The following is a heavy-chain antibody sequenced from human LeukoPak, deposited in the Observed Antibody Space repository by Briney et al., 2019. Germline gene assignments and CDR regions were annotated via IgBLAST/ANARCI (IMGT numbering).Heavy chain of an antibody. J-gene: IGHJ4*02. Sequence: PGGSLRLSCAASGFTFVNYAMNWVRRAPGQGLEWVSWITGSGDVTYYADSVKGRFIISRDSSKNTVYLQMSSLRAEDTAVYYCARMIMPGVTANWGQGILVTVSS. D-gene: IGHD3-16*01. CDR3: ARMIMPGVTAN. CDR2: ITGSGDVT. CDR1: GFTFVNYA. V-gene: IGHV3-23*01.